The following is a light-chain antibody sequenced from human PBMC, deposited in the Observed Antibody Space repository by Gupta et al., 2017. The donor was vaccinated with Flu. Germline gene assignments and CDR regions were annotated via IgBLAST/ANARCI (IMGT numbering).Light chain of an antibody. V-gene: IGLV3-10*01. CDR2: EDS. CDR3: HSLGSSAFPE. Sequence: VLSEDSKRPSVIPERFSGSSSGTMATLTVSGAQVEDEADYYCHSLGSSAFPEFGGGTKLTVL. J-gene: IGLJ2*01.